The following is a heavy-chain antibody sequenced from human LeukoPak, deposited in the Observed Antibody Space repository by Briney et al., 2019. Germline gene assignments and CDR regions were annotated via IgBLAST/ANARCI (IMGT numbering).Heavy chain of an antibody. CDR1: GDSFTSYW. CDR3: ARQISAVAGTGGFDY. CDR2: IYPGDSDT. Sequence: GESLKISCKGSGDSFTSYWIGWVRQMPGKGLEWMGIIYPGDSDTRYSPSFQGQVTISADKSISTAYLQWSSLKASDTAMYYCARQISAVAGTGGFDYWGQGTLVTVSS. V-gene: IGHV5-51*01. D-gene: IGHD6-19*01. J-gene: IGHJ4*02.